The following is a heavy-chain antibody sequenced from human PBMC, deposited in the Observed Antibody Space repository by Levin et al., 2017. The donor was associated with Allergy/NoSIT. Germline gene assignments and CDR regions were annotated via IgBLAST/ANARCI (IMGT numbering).Heavy chain of an antibody. J-gene: IGHJ4*02. CDR1: GFTFSSYA. CDR3: ARQIGYCSSGTCYCDH. Sequence: GESLKISCEASGFTFSSYAMSWVRQAPGKGLEWISAISSDGGSTYYADSVEGLFTISRDKSKNTLYLQMNSLRAEDAAVYYCARQIGYCSSGTCYCDHWGQGTPVTVSA. D-gene: IGHD2-15*01. CDR2: ISSDGGST. V-gene: IGHV3-23*01.